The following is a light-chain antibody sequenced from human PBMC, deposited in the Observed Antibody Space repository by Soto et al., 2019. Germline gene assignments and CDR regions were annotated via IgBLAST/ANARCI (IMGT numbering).Light chain of an antibody. J-gene: IGLJ2*01. Sequence: QSALTQPPSASGSPGQSVTISCTGTSSDVGGYNYVSWYQQHPGKAPKLMIYEVSKRPSGVPDRFSGSKSGNTASLTVSGLQAVVEADHYCRSYAGSNNPVVFGGGTKLTVL. CDR3: RSYAGSNNPVV. V-gene: IGLV2-8*01. CDR1: SSDVGGYNY. CDR2: EVS.